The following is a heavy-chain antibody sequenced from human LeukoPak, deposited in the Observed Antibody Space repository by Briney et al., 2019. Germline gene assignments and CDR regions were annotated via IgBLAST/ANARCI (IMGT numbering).Heavy chain of an antibody. CDR2: ISAYNGNT. CDR3: ARDLQIFGVVTNDNWFDP. Sequence: ASVKVSCKASGYTFTSYGISWVRQAPGQGLEWMGWISAYNGNTNYARKLQGRVTMTTDTSTSTAYMELRSLRSDDTAVYYCARDLQIFGVVTNDNWFDPWGQGTLVTVSS. CDR1: GYTFTSYG. V-gene: IGHV1-18*01. J-gene: IGHJ5*02. D-gene: IGHD3-3*01.